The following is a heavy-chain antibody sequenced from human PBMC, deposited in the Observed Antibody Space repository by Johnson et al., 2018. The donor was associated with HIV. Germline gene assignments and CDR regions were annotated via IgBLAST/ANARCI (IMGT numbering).Heavy chain of an antibody. CDR2: I. V-gene: IGHV3-9*01. CDR3: AREKRSDYDYDAFDI. D-gene: IGHD5-12*01. J-gene: IGHJ3*02. CDR1: AFPFDDHA. Sequence: VESGGGLVQPGRSLRLSCAASAFPFDDHALHWVRQTPGKGLQWFSIILKGRFTISRDTAENSLYLQMNILRVEDTAVYYCAREKRSDYDYDAFDIWGQGTMVTVSS.